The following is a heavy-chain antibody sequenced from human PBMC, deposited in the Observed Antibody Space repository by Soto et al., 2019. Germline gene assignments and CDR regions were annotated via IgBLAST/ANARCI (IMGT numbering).Heavy chain of an antibody. D-gene: IGHD3-3*01. CDR3: ARGASDFWNAYPEIHFFDY. Sequence: QVLLVESGGGVVQPGRSLRLSCAASEFTFSTYPMHWVRQAPGKGLEWVAVISYDGINTYYADSVKGRFTISRDNSKNTLSLQMNSLRGDDTAVYYCARGASDFWNAYPEIHFFDYCGQGAPVFVSS. J-gene: IGHJ4*02. CDR1: EFTFSTYP. CDR2: ISYDGINT. V-gene: IGHV3-30-3*01.